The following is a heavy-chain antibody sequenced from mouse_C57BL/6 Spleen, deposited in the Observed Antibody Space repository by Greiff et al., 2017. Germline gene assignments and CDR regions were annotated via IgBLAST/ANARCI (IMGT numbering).Heavy chain of an antibody. Sequence: DVQLQESGAELVRPGASVKLSCTASGFNIKDDYMHWVKQRPEQGLEWIGWIDPENGDTEYASKFQGKATITADTSSNTAYLQLSSLTSEDTAVYYCTTSSGSSYDYWGQGTTLTVSS. CDR2: IDPENGDT. D-gene: IGHD1-1*01. CDR3: TTSSGSSYDY. CDR1: GFNIKDDY. V-gene: IGHV14-4*01. J-gene: IGHJ2*01.